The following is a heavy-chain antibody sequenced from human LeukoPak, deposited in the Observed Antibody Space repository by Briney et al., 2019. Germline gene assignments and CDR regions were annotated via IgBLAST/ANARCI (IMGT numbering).Heavy chain of an antibody. CDR2: IYYSGST. D-gene: IGHD2-2*02. CDR1: GGSISSHY. CDR3: ARNYCSSTSRYTPFDY. Sequence: SETLSLTCTVSGGSISSHYWSWIRQPPGKGLEWIGYIYYSGSTNYNPSLKSRVTISVDTSKNQFSLKLSSVTAADTAVYYCARNYCSSTSRYTPFDYWGQGTLVTVSS. J-gene: IGHJ4*02. V-gene: IGHV4-59*11.